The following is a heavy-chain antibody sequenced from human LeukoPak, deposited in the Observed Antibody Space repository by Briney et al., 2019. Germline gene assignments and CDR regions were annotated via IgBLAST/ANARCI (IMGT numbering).Heavy chain of an antibody. CDR2: IYHSGST. D-gene: IGHD6-13*01. CDR3: ARDNPGTIAAAGTGGSDY. CDR1: GYSISSGYY. V-gene: IGHV4-38-2*02. J-gene: IGHJ4*02. Sequence: SETLSLTCTVSGYSISSGYYWGWIGQPPGMGLERIGRIYHSGSTYYNPSLKSRVTISVDTSKNQFSLKLSSVTAADTAVYYCARDNPGTIAAAGTGGSDYWGQGTLVTVSS.